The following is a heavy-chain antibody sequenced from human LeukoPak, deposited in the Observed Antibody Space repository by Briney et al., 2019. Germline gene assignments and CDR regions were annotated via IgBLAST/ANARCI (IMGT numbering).Heavy chain of an antibody. CDR2: ISYDGSNK. V-gene: IGHV3-30-3*01. CDR1: GFTFSSYA. D-gene: IGHD6-13*01. J-gene: IGHJ4*02. Sequence: GGSLRLSCAASGFTFSSYAMHWVRQAPGKGLEWEAVISYDGSNKYYADSVKGRFTISRDNSKNTLYLQMNSLRAEDTAVYYCARDPAAGTTIFDYWGQGTLVTVSS. CDR3: ARDPAAGTTIFDY.